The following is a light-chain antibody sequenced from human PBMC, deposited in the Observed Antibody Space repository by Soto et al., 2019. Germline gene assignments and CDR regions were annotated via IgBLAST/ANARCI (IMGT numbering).Light chain of an antibody. J-gene: IGKJ2*01. V-gene: IGKV1-5*01. CDR3: QQYSSLVT. CDR2: DAS. Sequence: IQMTQSPSTLSASVGDRVTITCQASQTISTLLAWYQHKPGKAPNLLIYDASTLESGVPSRFSGSGSGTEFTLTISSLQPDYSATYYCQQYSSLVTFGQGTKLEI. CDR1: QTISTL.